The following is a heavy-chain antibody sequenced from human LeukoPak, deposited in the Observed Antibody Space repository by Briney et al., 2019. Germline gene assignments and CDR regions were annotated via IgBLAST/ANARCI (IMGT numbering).Heavy chain of an antibody. D-gene: IGHD3-16*01. J-gene: IGHJ4*02. V-gene: IGHV3-23*01. CDR2: ISASGGTT. CDR1: GFTFSIHA. Sequence: PGGSLRLSCAASGFTFSIHAMSWLRQAPGKGLEWVSAISASGGTTYYADSVKGRFTISRDNSRNTLYLQMNSLRAEDTAVYYCAKGAVVITYHFLYWGQGTLVTVSS. CDR3: AKGAVVITYHFLY.